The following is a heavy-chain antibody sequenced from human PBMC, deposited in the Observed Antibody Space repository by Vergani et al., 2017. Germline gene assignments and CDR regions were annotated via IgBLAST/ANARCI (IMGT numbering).Heavy chain of an antibody. V-gene: IGHV3-30-3*01. J-gene: IGHJ4*02. CDR2: ISYDGSNK. D-gene: IGHD1-1*01. CDR3: ARERYNWNDVVDY. Sequence: VQLLESGGDLVQPGGSLRLSCTASGFIFSTYAMSWVRQAPGKGLEWVAVISYDGSNKYYADSVKGRFTISRDNSKNTLYLQMNSLRAEDTAVYYCARERYNWNDVVDYWGQGTLVTVSS. CDR1: GFIFSTYA.